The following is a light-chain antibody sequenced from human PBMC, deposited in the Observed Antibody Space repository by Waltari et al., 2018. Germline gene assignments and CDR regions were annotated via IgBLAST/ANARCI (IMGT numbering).Light chain of an antibody. V-gene: IGKV1-39*01. CDR3: QQSHTSPFS. Sequence: DIQMTQSPSSLSAPVGSRVIITCRASQNIEIYLSRYQQKPGKAPKLLISGASSLQGGVPSRFSGTGSGTNFTLTLSSLQAEDFGTYYCQQSHTSPFSFGPGTNVDLK. CDR2: GAS. CDR1: QNIEIY. J-gene: IGKJ3*01.